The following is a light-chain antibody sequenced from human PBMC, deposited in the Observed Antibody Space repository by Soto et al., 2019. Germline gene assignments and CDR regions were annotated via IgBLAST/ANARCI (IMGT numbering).Light chain of an antibody. V-gene: IGKV1-39*01. J-gene: IGKJ1*01. CDR1: QSISSY. Sequence: DIQMTQSPSSLSASVGDRVTITCRASQSISSYLNWYQQKPGKAPKLLIYAASSLQSGVPSRFSGSGSGTDFTLTISSLQPEDCATYYCQQSDSTPSWTFGQGTKVEIK. CDR2: AAS. CDR3: QQSDSTPSWT.